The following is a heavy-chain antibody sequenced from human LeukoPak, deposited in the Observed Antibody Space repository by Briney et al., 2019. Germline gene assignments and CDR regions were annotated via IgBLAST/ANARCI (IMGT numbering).Heavy chain of an antibody. D-gene: IGHD3-10*01. Sequence: PGGSLRLSCAASGFTFSDCYMSWIRQAPGKGLEWVSYISSSGSTIYYADSVKGRFTISRDNAKNSLYLQMNSLRAEDTAVYYCASHPYYGSGEGCYFDYWGQGTLVTVSS. J-gene: IGHJ4*02. V-gene: IGHV3-11*01. CDR1: GFTFSDCY. CDR3: ASHPYYGSGEGCYFDY. CDR2: ISSSGSTI.